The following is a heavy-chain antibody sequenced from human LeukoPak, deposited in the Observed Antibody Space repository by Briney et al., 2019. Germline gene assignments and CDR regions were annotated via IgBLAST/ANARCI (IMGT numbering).Heavy chain of an antibody. V-gene: IGHV3-49*04. Sequence: GGSLRLSCTASGFTFGDYAMSWVRQAPGKGLEGVGFIRSKAYGGTTEYAASVKGRFTISRDDSKSIAYLQMNSLKTEATAVYYCTREFITMIVVVNDAFDIWGQGTMVTVSS. CDR3: TREFITMIVVVNDAFDI. CDR1: GFTFGDYA. CDR2: IRSKAYGGTT. D-gene: IGHD3-22*01. J-gene: IGHJ3*02.